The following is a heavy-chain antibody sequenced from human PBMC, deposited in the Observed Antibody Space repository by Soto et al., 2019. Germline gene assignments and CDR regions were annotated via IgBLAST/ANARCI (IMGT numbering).Heavy chain of an antibody. CDR3: ARDPVAGTYFDY. CDR2: INAYNGNT. D-gene: IGHD6-19*01. CDR1: GGGFSSYA. Sequence: ASVKVSCKASGGGFSSYAISWVRQAPGQGLEWMGWINAYNGNTNYAQKLQGRVTMTTDTSTSTAYMELRSLRSDDTAVYYCARDPVAGTYFDYWGQGTLVTVSS. J-gene: IGHJ4*02. V-gene: IGHV1-18*01.